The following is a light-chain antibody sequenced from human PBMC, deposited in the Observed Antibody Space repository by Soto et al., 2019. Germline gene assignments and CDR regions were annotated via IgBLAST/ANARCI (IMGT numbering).Light chain of an antibody. V-gene: IGKV3-11*01. CDR3: QQRSNWLIT. CDR1: QSVSMQ. CDR2: YPP. J-gene: IGKJ5*01. Sequence: DIELTQSPATLSLSPGERATISCRASQSVSMQLAWYQQKPGQAPRNLLYYPPNRATSIPARFSGSGSGTDLSLPISSLEPEDFSVSYCQQRSNWLITFGQGTRLEIK.